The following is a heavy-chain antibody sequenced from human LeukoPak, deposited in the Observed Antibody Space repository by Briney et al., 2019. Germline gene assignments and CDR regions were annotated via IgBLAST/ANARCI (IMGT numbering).Heavy chain of an antibody. Sequence: PSQTLSPTSTVSGGSISSGGYYSSWSRQHPGECLEWIGYIYYRGSTYYDPSLNSRVTISVDTSKNQFSLKLSSVTAADTAVYYCASSPSRLAPVFDYWGQGTLVTVSS. CDR3: ASSPSRLAPVFDY. V-gene: IGHV4-31*03. J-gene: IGHJ4*02. D-gene: IGHD6-13*01. CDR1: GGSISSGGYY. CDR2: IYYRGST.